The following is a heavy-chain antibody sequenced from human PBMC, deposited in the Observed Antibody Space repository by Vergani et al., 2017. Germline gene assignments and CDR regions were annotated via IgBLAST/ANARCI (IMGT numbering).Heavy chain of an antibody. CDR3: ATGPTYYYGSATTDY. J-gene: IGHJ4*02. CDR1: GYTHTELS. V-gene: IGHV1-24*01. D-gene: IGHD3-10*01. CDR2: FDPEDGET. Sequence: QVQLVQSGAEVKKPGASVKVSCKVSGYTHTELSMHWVRQAPGKGLEWMGGFDPEDGETIYAQKFQGRVTMTEDTSTDPAYMGLSSLRSENTAVYYWATGPTYYYGSATTDYWGQGTLVTVSS.